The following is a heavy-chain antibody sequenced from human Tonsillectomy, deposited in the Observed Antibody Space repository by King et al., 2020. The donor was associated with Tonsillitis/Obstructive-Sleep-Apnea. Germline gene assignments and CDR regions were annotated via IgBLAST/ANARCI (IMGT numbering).Heavy chain of an antibody. CDR1: GGSTSSGGYY. V-gene: IGHV4-31*03. D-gene: IGHD4-17*01. Sequence: QVQLQESGPGLVKPSHTLSLTCTVSGGSTSSGGYYWSWIRQHPGKGLEWIGYIYFSGTTYYNPSLKNRVTMSVDTSKNQFSLKVNSVTAADTAVYYCARGDDYDNYLDCWGQGALFTVSS. CDR2: IYFSGTT. CDR3: ARGDDYDNYLDC. J-gene: IGHJ4*02.